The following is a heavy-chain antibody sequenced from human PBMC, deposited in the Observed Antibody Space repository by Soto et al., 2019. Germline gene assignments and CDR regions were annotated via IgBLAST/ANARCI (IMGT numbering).Heavy chain of an antibody. CDR1: GGSISSYY. V-gene: IGHV4-59*01. J-gene: IGHJ4*02. D-gene: IGHD3-22*01. CDR2: IYYSGST. Sequence: SETLSVTCIISGGSISSYYWSWIRQPPGKGLEWIGYIYYSGSTNYNPSLKSRVTISVDTSKNQFSLKLSSVTAADTAVYYCARARLDYYDSSGLLTCYFDYWGQGTMVTVSS. CDR3: ARARLDYYDSSGLLTCYFDY.